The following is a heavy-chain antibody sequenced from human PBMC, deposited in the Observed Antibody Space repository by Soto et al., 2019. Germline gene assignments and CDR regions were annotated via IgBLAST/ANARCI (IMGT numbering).Heavy chain of an antibody. CDR1: GFSLETSGMG. Sequence: QITLKESGPTLVKPTQTLTLTCTFSGFSLETSGMGMSWIRQPPGKALEWLALIYWDDDKRYSPSLKNRLTINKDTAKNQVVITLTNVEAVDTATYYCAHSLYHYDNSGYYTYWYFDLRCRGTLVTVSS. V-gene: IGHV2-5*02. CDR2: IYWDDDK. D-gene: IGHD3-22*01. CDR3: AHSLYHYDNSGYYTYWYFDL. J-gene: IGHJ2*01.